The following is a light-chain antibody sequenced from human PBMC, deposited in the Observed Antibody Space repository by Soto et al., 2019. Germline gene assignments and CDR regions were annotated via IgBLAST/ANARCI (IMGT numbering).Light chain of an antibody. CDR2: GAS. V-gene: IGKV3D-15*01. J-gene: IGKJ1*01. Sequence: EIVMTQSPATLSVSPGERATLSCRASQSVSTNLAWYQQKPGQAPRLLIYGASTRATGIPSRFSGSGPGTEFTLTISSLHSEDFAVYYCQQYNNWPPWTFGQGTKVEIK. CDR1: QSVSTN. CDR3: QQYNNWPPWT.